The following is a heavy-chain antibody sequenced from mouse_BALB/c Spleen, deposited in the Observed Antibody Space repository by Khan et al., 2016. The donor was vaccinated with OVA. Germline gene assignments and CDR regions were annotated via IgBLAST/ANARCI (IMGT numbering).Heavy chain of an antibody. J-gene: IGHJ4*01. V-gene: IGHV1S56*01. CDR2: IYPGNVNT. D-gene: IGHD2-4*01. CDR3: ARDDYFVGDAMDY. Sequence: QVQLKESGPELVKPGASVRISCKASGYTFRTYYIHWVKQRPGQGLEWIGWIYPGNVNTKYNERFKGKATLTADKSSSTAYMHLSSLTSEDSAVYFCARDDYFVGDAMDYWGQGSSVTVSS. CDR1: GYTFRTYY.